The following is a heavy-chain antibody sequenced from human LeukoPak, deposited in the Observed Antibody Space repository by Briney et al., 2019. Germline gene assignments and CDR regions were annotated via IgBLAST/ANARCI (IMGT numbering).Heavy chain of an antibody. D-gene: IGHD2-21*01. CDR3: ASFPPYVVLNDAFDI. Sequence: GGSLRLSCAASGFTFDDYSMHWVRQAPGKGLEWVSGISWNSGSIGYADSVKGRFTISRDNAKNSLYLQMNSLRAEDTAVYYCASFPPYVVLNDAFDIWGQGTLVTVSS. J-gene: IGHJ3*02. V-gene: IGHV3-9*01. CDR2: ISWNSGSI. CDR1: GFTFDDYS.